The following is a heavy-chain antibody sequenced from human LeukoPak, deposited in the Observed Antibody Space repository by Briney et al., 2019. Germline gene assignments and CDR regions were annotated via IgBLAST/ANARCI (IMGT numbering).Heavy chain of an antibody. J-gene: IGHJ4*02. V-gene: IGHV1-46*01. CDR1: GGTFSSYA. CDR3: ARVDGRRDGYNFDY. D-gene: IGHD5-24*01. CDR2: INPSGGST. Sequence: ASVKVSCKASGGTFSSYAISWVRQAPGQGLEWMGIINPSGGSTSYAQKFQGRVTMTRDTSTSTVYMELSSLRSEDTAVYYCARVDGRRDGYNFDYWGQGTLVTVSS.